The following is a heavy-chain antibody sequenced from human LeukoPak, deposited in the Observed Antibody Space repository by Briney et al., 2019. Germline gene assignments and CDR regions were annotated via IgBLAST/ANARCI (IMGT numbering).Heavy chain of an antibody. D-gene: IGHD6-19*01. CDR3: ARDRGQWLVVYWFDP. J-gene: IGHJ5*02. Sequence: ASVKVSCKASGGTFSSYAISWVRQAPGQGLEWMGGIIPIFGTANYAQKFQGRVTITADKSTSTAYMELRGLRSDDAAVYYCARDRGQWLVVYWFDPWGQGTLVTVSS. V-gene: IGHV1-69*06. CDR2: IIPIFGTA. CDR1: GGTFSSYA.